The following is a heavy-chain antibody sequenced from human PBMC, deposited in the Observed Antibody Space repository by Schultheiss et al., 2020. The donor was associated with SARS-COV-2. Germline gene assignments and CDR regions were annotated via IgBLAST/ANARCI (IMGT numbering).Heavy chain of an antibody. D-gene: IGHD3-3*01. CDR2: IYYSGST. J-gene: IGHJ5*02. V-gene: IGHV4-31*11. CDR3: ARTSRDTIFGVVTQFDP. CDR1: GGSFSGYY. Sequence: SETLSLTCAVYGGSFSGYYWSWIRQHPGKGLEWIGYIYYSGSTYYNPSLKSRVTISVDTSKNQFSLKLSSVTAADTAVYYCARTSRDTIFGVVTQFDPWGQGTLVTVSS.